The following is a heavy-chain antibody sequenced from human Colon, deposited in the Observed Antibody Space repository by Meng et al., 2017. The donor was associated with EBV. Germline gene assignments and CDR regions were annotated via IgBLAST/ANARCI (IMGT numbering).Heavy chain of an antibody. CDR3: ARASYGSGSPLGESWFDP. D-gene: IGHD3-10*01. Sequence: QVQLQESGPGRVKPSQTLSLTCTVSGGSISSGGYYWSWIRQHPGKGLEWIGYIHSSGSTYYNPSLRSRLTISVDTSKNQFSLKLSSVTAADTAVYYCARASYGSGSPLGESWFDPWGQGTLVTVSS. CDR2: IHSSGST. J-gene: IGHJ5*02. V-gene: IGHV4-31*03. CDR1: GGSISSGGYY.